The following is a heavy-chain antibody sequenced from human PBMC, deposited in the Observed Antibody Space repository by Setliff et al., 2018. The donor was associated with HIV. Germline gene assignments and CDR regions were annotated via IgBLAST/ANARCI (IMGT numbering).Heavy chain of an antibody. Sequence: GASVKVSCKASGYMFSIYYMHWVRQVPGQGLEWMGWSNPNTGGTKYAQKFQGRVTMTRDTSISTAYMELSRLRSDDTAVYYCARTLPQYTNLFDYWGQGTLVTVS. J-gene: IGHJ4*02. D-gene: IGHD5-18*01. CDR1: GYMFSIYY. V-gene: IGHV1-2*02. CDR3: ARTLPQYTNLFDY. CDR2: SNPNTGGT.